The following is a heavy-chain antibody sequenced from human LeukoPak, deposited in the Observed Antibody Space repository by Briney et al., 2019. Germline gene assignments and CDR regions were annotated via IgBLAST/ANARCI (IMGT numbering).Heavy chain of an antibody. CDR1: GGSISSYF. CDR3: GRMISANFYFYYGMDV. J-gene: IGHJ6*02. V-gene: IGHV4-59*08. D-gene: IGHD4/OR15-4a*01. Sequence: SETLSLTCTVSGGSISSYFWSWIRQPPGKGLEWIGYISYSGSTNYNPSLKSRVTISVDTSEDQFSLQLSSVTAADTAVYYCGRMISANFYFYYGMDVWGQGTTVTVSS. CDR2: ISYSGST.